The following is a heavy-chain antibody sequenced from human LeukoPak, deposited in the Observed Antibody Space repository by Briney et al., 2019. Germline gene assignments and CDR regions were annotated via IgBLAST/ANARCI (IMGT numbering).Heavy chain of an antibody. D-gene: IGHD3-22*01. CDR1: GFTFSSYW. V-gene: IGHV3-48*04. J-gene: IGHJ6*03. Sequence: GGSLRLSCAASGFTFSSYWMSWVRQAPGKGLEWVSYISSSGSTIYYADSVKGRFTISRDNAKNSLYLQMNSLRAEDTAVYYCAKGGYYYDSSGYYYYYYMDVWGKGTTVTISS. CDR3: AKGGYYYDSSGYYYYYYMDV. CDR2: ISSSGSTI.